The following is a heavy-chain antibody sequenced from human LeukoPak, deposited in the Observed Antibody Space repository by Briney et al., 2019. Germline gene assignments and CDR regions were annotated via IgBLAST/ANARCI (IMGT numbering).Heavy chain of an antibody. D-gene: IGHD4-11*01. V-gene: IGHV4-31*03. CDR3: AGGGLTTTVPENYYYYGMDV. CDR1: GGSISSGGYY. J-gene: IGHJ6*02. Sequence: SETLSLTCTVSGGSISSGGYYWSWIRQHPGKGLEWIGYIYYSGSTFYNPSLKSRVTISVDTSKNQFSLKLSSVTAADTAVYYCAGGGLTTTVPENYYYYGMDVWGQGTTVTVSS. CDR2: IYYSGST.